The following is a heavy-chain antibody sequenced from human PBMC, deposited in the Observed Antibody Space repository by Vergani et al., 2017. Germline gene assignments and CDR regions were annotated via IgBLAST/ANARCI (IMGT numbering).Heavy chain of an antibody. V-gene: IGHV4-39*01. J-gene: IGHJ3*02. D-gene: IGHD3-22*01. Sequence: QLQLQESVPGLVKPSETLSLTCTVSGGSISSSSYYWGWIRQPPGKGLEWIGSIYYSGSTYYTPSLKSRVTISVDTSKDQFSLKLSSVTAADTAVYSFASSDSSGYVLAFDIWGQGTMVTVSS. CDR3: ASSDSSGYVLAFDI. CDR1: GGSISSSSYY. CDR2: IYYSGST.